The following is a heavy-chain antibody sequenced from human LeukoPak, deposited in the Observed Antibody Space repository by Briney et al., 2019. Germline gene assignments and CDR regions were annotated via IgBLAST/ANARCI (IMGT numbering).Heavy chain of an antibody. Sequence: ASVKVSCKASGYTFTSYYMHWVRQAPGQGLEWMGIINPSGGSTSYAQKFQGRVTMTRDTSTSTVYMGLSSLRSEDTAVYYCARDNRVPGIAAAGRDYYYYYGMDVWGQGTTVTVSS. CDR1: GYTFTSYY. CDR2: INPSGGST. J-gene: IGHJ6*02. CDR3: ARDNRVPGIAAAGRDYYYYYGMDV. D-gene: IGHD6-13*01. V-gene: IGHV1-46*01.